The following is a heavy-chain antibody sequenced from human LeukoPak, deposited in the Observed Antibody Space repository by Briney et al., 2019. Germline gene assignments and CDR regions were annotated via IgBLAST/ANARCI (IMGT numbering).Heavy chain of an antibody. V-gene: IGHV4-34*01. CDR2: INHSGST. CDR3: ARVSAVVTARNWFDP. CDR1: GGSFSGYY. J-gene: IGHJ5*02. Sequence: PSETLSLTCAVYGGSFSGYYWSWIRQPPGKGLEWIGEINHSGSTNYNPSLKSRVTISVDTSKNQFSLKLSSVTAADTAVYYCARVSAVVTARNWFDPWGQGTLVTVSS. D-gene: IGHD2-21*02.